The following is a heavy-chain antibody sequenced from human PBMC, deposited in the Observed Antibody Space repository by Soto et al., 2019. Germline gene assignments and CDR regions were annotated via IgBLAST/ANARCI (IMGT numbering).Heavy chain of an antibody. J-gene: IGHJ4*02. CDR3: ARGVHVVVVIAALDY. Sequence: QVQLMQSGAEVKKPGASVKVSCKASGDTFTDYYIHCVRQAPGQGLEWMGTVDPSGGHTTYAQHFLGRVTMTSDTSTSTLYMELTSLTSGDTAIYYCARGVHVVVVIAALDYWRQGTLVTVSS. CDR1: GDTFTDYY. CDR2: VDPSGGHT. V-gene: IGHV1-46*01. D-gene: IGHD2-21*01.